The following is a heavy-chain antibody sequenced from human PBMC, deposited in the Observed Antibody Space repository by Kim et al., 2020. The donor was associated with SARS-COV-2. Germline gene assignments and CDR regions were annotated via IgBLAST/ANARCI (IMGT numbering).Heavy chain of an antibody. Sequence: GGSLRLSCAASGLSVSSNYLSWVRQAPGKGLEWVAVISTGGGTSYADSVEGRFIIYRDNSKNTLFLQMNGLRAGDTAVYYCAREHEGRRARYFDYWGQGTLVTVSS. V-gene: IGHV3-53*01. CDR1: GLSVSSNY. CDR3: AREHEGRRARYFDY. CDR2: ISTGGGT. J-gene: IGHJ4*02.